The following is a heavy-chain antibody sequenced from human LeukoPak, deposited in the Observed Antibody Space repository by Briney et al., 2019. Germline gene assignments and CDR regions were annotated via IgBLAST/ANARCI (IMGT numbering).Heavy chain of an antibody. CDR3: ARAGSTNSWFDP. Sequence: GGSLRLSCAASGFTFDTYSMTWVRQAPGKGLEWVSSISSWSSFIYSADSVTGRFTISRDNAKNSLYLQMNSLRAEDTAVYYCARAGSTNSWFDPWGQGTLVIVSS. CDR1: GFTFDTYS. V-gene: IGHV3-21*01. D-gene: IGHD2-2*01. CDR2: ISSWSSFI. J-gene: IGHJ5*02.